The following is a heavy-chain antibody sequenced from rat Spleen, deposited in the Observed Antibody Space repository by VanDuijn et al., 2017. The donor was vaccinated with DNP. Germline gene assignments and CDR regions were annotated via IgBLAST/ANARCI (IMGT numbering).Heavy chain of an antibody. J-gene: IGHJ2*01. CDR3: TRRWYGSFGY. CDR2: ISSTGEVT. V-gene: IGHV5S13*01. Sequence: EVQLVESGGGLVQPGRSLKFSCTTSGFTFSDYDMAWVRQAPTKGLEWVTSISSTGEVTYYRDSVRGRFTISRDNTMNTLYLQMDSLRSEDTATYYCTRRWYGSFGYWVQGVMVTVSS. CDR1: GFTFSDYD. D-gene: IGHD1-8*01.